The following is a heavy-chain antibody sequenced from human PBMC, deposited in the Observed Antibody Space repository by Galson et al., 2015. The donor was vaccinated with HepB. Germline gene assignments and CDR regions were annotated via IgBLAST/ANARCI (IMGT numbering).Heavy chain of an antibody. CDR1: GYTFTSYD. CDR2: MNPNSGNT. Sequence: SVKVSCKASGYTFTSYDINWVRQATGQGLEWMGWMNPNSGNTGYAQKFQGRVTMTRNTSISTAYMELSSLRSEDTAVYYCARSPRARYDYVWGSYRYEGWFDPWGQGTLVTVSS. CDR3: ARSPRARYDYVWGSYRYEGWFDP. D-gene: IGHD3-16*02. V-gene: IGHV1-8*01. J-gene: IGHJ5*02.